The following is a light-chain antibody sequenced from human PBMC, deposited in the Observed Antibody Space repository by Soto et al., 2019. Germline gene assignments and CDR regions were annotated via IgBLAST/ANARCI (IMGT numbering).Light chain of an antibody. Sequence: DIQMTQSPSSLSASVGDRVTITCRTSQDISNYLAWYQQKPGKVPKLLIYAASTVQAGVPSRFSGGGPGTDFSLTISSLQPEDGATYYCQKYNSAPHTFGGGTKVEIQ. CDR3: QKYNSAPHT. J-gene: IGKJ4*01. V-gene: IGKV1-27*01. CDR1: QDISNY. CDR2: AAS.